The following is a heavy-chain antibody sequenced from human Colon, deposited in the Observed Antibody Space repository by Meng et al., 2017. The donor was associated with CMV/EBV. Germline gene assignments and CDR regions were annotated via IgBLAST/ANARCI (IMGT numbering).Heavy chain of an antibody. CDR2: INPTTGAT. D-gene: IGHD1-26*01. CDR1: GYTFTGYF. J-gene: IGHJ4*02. CDR3: ASLSGGDFDY. V-gene: IGHV1-2*02. Sequence: QVQLVQSGAEVKKPGXSVKVSCKASGYTFTGYFMDWVRQAPGQGLEWLGRINPTTGATNYAQKFQGRVTMTRDTSINTSYMELSRLRSDDTAVYYCASLSGGDFDYWGQGTQVTVSS.